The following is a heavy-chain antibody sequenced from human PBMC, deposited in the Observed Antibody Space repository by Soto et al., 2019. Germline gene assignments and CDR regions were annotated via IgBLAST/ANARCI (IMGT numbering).Heavy chain of an antibody. CDR2: ISDSGGST. V-gene: IGHV3-23*01. CDR1: GFTFSSYA. Sequence: QLLESGGGLVQPGGSLRLSCAASGFTFSSYAMNWVRQAPGEGLEWVSGISDSGGSTYYADSVRGRFTISRDNSKNTLYLQMNSLRAEDTAVYYCGKYVTGTSYGLDGWGQGTTVTVSS. D-gene: IGHD2-21*02. CDR3: GKYVTGTSYGLDG. J-gene: IGHJ6*02.